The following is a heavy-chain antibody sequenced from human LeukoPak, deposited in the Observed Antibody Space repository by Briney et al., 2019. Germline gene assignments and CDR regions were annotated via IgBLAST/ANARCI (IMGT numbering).Heavy chain of an antibody. V-gene: IGHV4-34*01. Sequence: PSETLSLTCAVYGGSFSGYYWSWIRQPPGKGLEWIGEINHSGSTNYNPSLKSRVTISVDTSKNQFSLKLSSVTAADTAVYYCASTIFGPYYFDYWGQGTLVTVSS. CDR1: GGSFSGYY. D-gene: IGHD3-3*01. CDR3: ASTIFGPYYFDY. J-gene: IGHJ4*02. CDR2: INHSGST.